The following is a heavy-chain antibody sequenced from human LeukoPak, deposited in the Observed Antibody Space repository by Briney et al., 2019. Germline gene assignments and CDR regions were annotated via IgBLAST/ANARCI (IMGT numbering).Heavy chain of an antibody. D-gene: IGHD3-10*01. CDR1: GFTFSDHY. V-gene: IGHV3-72*01. Sequence: PGGSLRLSCAVSGFTFSDHYMDWVRQALEKGLEWIGRSRNEGHSYSTDFAASVRGRAALSRDHSRDSQYLQINSLRTDDTAVYYCVALLRGIGYWGQGTLVTVSS. CDR2: SRNEGHSYST. CDR3: VALLRGIGY. J-gene: IGHJ4*02.